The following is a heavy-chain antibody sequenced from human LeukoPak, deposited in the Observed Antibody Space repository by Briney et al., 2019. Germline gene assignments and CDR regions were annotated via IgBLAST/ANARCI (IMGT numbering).Heavy chain of an antibody. CDR1: GGSISSYY. D-gene: IGHD2-2*02. V-gene: IGHV4-59*12. CDR3: ARDSPTADIVVVPAAILID. CDR2: IYYSGST. Sequence: PSETLSLTCTVSGGSISSYYWSWIRQPPGKGLEWIGYIYYSGSTYYNPSLKSRVTISVDASKNQFSLKLSSVTAADTAVYYCARDSPTADIVVVPAAILIDWGQGTLVTVSS. J-gene: IGHJ4*02.